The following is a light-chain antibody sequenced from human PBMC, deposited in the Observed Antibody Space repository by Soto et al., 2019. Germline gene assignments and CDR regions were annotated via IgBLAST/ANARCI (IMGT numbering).Light chain of an antibody. Sequence: DIQMTQSPSSLSASVEDIVTITCRASQSIINFLTWYQQKPGKAPKVLIYAAYSLQSGVPSRFSGSGSGTDFTLTISSLQPEDFATHYFQQSDSIPRTFGGGTKVEIK. V-gene: IGKV1-39*01. CDR1: QSIINF. J-gene: IGKJ4*01. CDR3: QQSDSIPRT. CDR2: AAY.